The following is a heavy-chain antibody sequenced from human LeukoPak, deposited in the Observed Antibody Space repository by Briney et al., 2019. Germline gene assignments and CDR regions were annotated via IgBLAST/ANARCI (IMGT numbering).Heavy chain of an antibody. Sequence: PGGSLRLSCAASGFTFSNYEMNWVRQAPGKGLEWVSYISSSGSTIYYADSVKGRFTISRDNAKNSLYPQMNRLRAEDTALYYCASTYDRSGYPDAFDIWGQGTMVTVSS. V-gene: IGHV3-48*03. J-gene: IGHJ3*02. CDR3: ASTYDRSGYPDAFDI. CDR2: ISSSGSTI. D-gene: IGHD3-22*01. CDR1: GFTFSNYE.